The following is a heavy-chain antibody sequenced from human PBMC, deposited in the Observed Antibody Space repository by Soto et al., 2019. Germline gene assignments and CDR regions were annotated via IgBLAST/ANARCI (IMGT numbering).Heavy chain of an antibody. V-gene: IGHV1-8*01. CDR3: ARPYYSGWFLFTS. D-gene: IGHD6-19*01. Sequence: ASVKVSCKASGYTFTSFDIHWVRQATGQGLEWMGWMDPNSGTTNYAQKFQDRVTMTRNTSISTAYMEVSSLRSDDTAIYYCARPYYSGWFLFTSWGQGTLVTVSS. CDR1: GYTFTSFD. J-gene: IGHJ5*02. CDR2: MDPNSGTT.